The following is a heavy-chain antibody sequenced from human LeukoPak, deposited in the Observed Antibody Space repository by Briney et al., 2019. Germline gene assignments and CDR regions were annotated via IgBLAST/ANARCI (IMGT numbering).Heavy chain of an antibody. CDR2: ISNSSSAI. Sequence: GGSLRLSCAATGFTFSSFEMNWVRQAPGKGLEWVAYISNSSSAIYYADSVKGRFTISRDNAKNSLYLRMDSLRAEDTALYYCARDRLGPSFSVSHSDLWGQGTLVTVSS. D-gene: IGHD3-3*02. CDR1: GFTFSSFE. CDR3: ARDRLGPSFSVSHSDL. V-gene: IGHV3-48*03. J-gene: IGHJ4*02.